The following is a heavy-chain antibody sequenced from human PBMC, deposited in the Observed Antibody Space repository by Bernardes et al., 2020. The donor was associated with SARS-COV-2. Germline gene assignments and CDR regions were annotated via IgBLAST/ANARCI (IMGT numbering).Heavy chain of an antibody. CDR2: IDPSDSYT. V-gene: IGHV5-10-1*01. CDR3: ARHGPPPDFWSGYLGMDV. D-gene: IGHD3-3*01. Sequence: GESLKISCKGSGYSFTSYWISWVRQMPGKGLEWMGRIDPSDSYTNYSPSFQGHVTISADKSISTAYLQWSSLKASDTAMYYCARHGPPPDFWSGYLGMDVWGQGTTVTVSS. CDR1: GYSFTSYW. J-gene: IGHJ6*02.